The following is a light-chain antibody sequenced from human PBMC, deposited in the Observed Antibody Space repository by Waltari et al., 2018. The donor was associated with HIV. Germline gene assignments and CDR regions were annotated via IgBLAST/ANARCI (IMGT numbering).Light chain of an antibody. J-gene: IGLJ2*01. CDR2: EVN. V-gene: IGLV2-8*01. Sequence: QSALTQPPSASGSLGQSVTISCSRTSDDIGGYNSVFWYQQYPAKAPKLLIYEVNKRPSGVPDRFSGSKSLNTASLTVSGLQAEDEAHYFCSSFAGSNTVVFGGGTKLTVL. CDR1: SDDIGGYNS. CDR3: SSFAGSNTVV.